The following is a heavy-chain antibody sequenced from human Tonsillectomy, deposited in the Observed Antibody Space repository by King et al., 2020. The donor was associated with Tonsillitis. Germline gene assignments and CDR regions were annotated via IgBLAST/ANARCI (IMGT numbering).Heavy chain of an antibody. CDR1: GYTFTGYY. CDR3: ARDYYDSSGYYFEAFDI. D-gene: IGHD3-22*01. CDR2: INPNRGGP. V-gene: IGHV1-2*02. Sequence: QLVQSGAEVKKPGASVKVSCKASGYTFTGYYMHWVRQAPGQGLEWMGWINPNRGGPNYAQKFQGRVTMTRDTSISTAYMELSRLRSDDTAVYYCARDYYDSSGYYFEAFDIWGQGTMVTVSS. J-gene: IGHJ3*02.